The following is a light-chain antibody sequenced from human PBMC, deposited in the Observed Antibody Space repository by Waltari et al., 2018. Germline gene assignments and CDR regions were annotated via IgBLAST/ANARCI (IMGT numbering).Light chain of an antibody. CDR2: DAS. Sequence: IVMTQSPATLSLSPGERATFSRSASQSVGNYLPWYHQKPGRAPRLFIYDASNRATGIPARFSGSGSETDFTLTISSLEPEDFAVYYCQQRNDWPLTFGGGTKVEIK. CDR3: QQRNDWPLT. J-gene: IGKJ4*01. V-gene: IGKV3-11*01. CDR1: QSVGNY.